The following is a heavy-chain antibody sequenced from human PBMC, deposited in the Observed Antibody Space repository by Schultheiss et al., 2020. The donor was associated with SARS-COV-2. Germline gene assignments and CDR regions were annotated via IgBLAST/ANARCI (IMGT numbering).Heavy chain of an antibody. V-gene: IGHV3-30*03. CDR1: GFTFSSYG. CDR2: MSHDGSKK. Sequence: GGSLRLSCSASGFTFSSYGIHWVRQAPGKGLEWVAVMSHDGSKKYSADSVKGRFTISRDNSKNTLYLQMNSLRAEDTAVYYCARRLLGDGDYWGQGTLVTVSS. CDR3: ARRLLGDGDY. J-gene: IGHJ4*02. D-gene: IGHD3-16*01.